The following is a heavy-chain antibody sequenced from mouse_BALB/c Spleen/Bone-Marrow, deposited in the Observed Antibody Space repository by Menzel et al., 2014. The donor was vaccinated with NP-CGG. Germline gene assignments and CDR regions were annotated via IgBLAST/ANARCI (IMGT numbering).Heavy chain of an antibody. Sequence: EVKLVESGGGLVKPGGSLKLSCAASGFTFSDYYMYWVRQTPEKRLEWVATISDGGSYTYYPDSVKGRFTISRDNPENNQCLQMSSLKSEDTAMYYCARVVTTAPLYWCFDVWGEGTTVTVSS. CDR3: ARVVTTAPLYWCFDV. CDR1: GFTFSDYY. CDR2: ISDGGSYT. V-gene: IGHV5-4*02. D-gene: IGHD1-2*01. J-gene: IGHJ1*01.